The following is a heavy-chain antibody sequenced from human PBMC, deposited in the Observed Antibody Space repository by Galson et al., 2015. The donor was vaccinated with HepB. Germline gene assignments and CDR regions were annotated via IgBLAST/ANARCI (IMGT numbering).Heavy chain of an antibody. J-gene: IGHJ5*02. CDR1: GGSISSSSYY. V-gene: IGHV4-39*01. CDR3: ARQYQISPLGGRWLQSRWFDP. CDR2: IYYSGST. D-gene: IGHD5-24*01. Sequence: TLSLTCTVSGGSISSSSYYWGWIRQPPGKGLEWIGSIYYSGSTYYNPSLKGRVTISVDTSKNQFSLKLSSVTAADTAVYYCARQYQISPLGGRWLQSRWFDPWGQGTLVTVSS.